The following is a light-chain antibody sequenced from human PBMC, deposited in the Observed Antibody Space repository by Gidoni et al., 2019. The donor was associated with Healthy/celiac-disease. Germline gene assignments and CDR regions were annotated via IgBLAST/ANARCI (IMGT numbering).Light chain of an antibody. CDR1: SSNIGSNT. Sequence: QSVLTQPPSASGTPGQRVTIPCSGSSSNIGSNTVNWYQQLPGTAPKLLIYSNNQRPSGVPDRFSGSKSGTSASLAISGLQSEDEADYYCAAWDDSLNAEVFGGGTKLTVL. V-gene: IGLV1-44*01. J-gene: IGLJ3*02. CDR3: AAWDDSLNAEV. CDR2: SNN.